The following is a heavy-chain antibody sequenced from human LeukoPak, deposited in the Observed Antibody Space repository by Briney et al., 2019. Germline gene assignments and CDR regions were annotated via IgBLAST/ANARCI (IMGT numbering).Heavy chain of an antibody. J-gene: IGHJ4*02. CDR2: IYYSGST. Sequence: PSETLSLTCTVSGGSISSYYWSWIRQPPGKGLEWIGYIYYSGSTNYNPSLKSRVTISVDTSKNQFSLKLSSVTAADTAVYYCARSEPESHFDSWGQGALVTVSS. V-gene: IGHV4-59*08. D-gene: IGHD1-14*01. CDR3: ARSEPESHFDS. CDR1: GGSISSYY.